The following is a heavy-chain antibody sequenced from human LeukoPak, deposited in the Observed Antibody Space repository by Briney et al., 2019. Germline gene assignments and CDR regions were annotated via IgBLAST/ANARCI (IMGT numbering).Heavy chain of an antibody. CDR1: GYTLTELS. Sequence: ASVKVSCKVSGYTLTELSMQWVRQAPGKGLEWMGGFDPEDGETIYAQKFQGRVTMTEDTSTDTAYIELSSLRSEDTAVYYCATEGLYYDSSGPRGAFDIWGQGTMVTVSS. J-gene: IGHJ3*02. D-gene: IGHD3-22*01. V-gene: IGHV1-24*01. CDR2: FDPEDGET. CDR3: ATEGLYYDSSGPRGAFDI.